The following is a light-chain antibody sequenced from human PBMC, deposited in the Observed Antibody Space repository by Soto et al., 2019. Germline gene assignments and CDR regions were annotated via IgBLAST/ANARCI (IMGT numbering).Light chain of an antibody. CDR1: QNVGSN. J-gene: IGKJ1*01. CDR2: GAS. Sequence: EIVMTQSPATLSVSPGESATLSCRASQNVGSNLAWYQQKPGQGPRLLIFGASTRATGIPARFSGSGSGTEFTLTISGLQSEEFAVYYCQQYNNWPRTVGQGTKVDIK. CDR3: QQYNNWPRT. V-gene: IGKV3-15*01.